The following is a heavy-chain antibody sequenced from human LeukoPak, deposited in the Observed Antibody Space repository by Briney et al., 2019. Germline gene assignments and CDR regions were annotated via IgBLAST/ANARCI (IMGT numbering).Heavy chain of an antibody. J-gene: IGHJ4*02. CDR3: ASKSRLAGTFDY. CDR1: GGSISSYY. Sequence: KPSETLSLTCTVSGGSISSYYWSWIRQPPGKGLEWIGYIYYSGSTNYNPSLKSRVTRSVDTSKNQFSLKLSSVTAADTAVYYCASKSRLAGTFDYWGQGTLVTVSS. D-gene: IGHD6-19*01. V-gene: IGHV4-59*08. CDR2: IYYSGST.